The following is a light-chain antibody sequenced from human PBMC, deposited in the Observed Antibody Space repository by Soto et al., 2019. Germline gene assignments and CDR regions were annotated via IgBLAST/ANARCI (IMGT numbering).Light chain of an antibody. CDR1: QDISNY. V-gene: IGKV1-33*01. Sequence: DIQMTQSPSSLSASVGDRVTITCQASQDISNYLNWYQQKPGKAPKLLIYDASNLETGVPSRFSGSGSGTDFTFTISSLQPEDIATYYCQQYDNLPTFGQGTDWRL. CDR3: QQYDNLPT. CDR2: DAS. J-gene: IGKJ5*01.